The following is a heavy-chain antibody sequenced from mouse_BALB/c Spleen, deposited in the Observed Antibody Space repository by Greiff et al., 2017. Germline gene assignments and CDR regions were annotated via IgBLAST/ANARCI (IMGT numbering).Heavy chain of an antibody. CDR2: ISSGGST. J-gene: IGHJ4*01. CDR1: GFTFSSYA. V-gene: IGHV5-6-5*01. CDR3: ARGGVLRGYAMDY. Sequence: EVKLMESGGGLVKPGGSLKLSCAASGFTFSSYAMSWVRQTPEKRLEWVASISSGGSTYYPDSVKGRFTISRDNARNILYLQMSSQRSEDTAMYYCARGGVLRGYAMDYWGQGTSVTVSS. D-gene: IGHD1-1*01.